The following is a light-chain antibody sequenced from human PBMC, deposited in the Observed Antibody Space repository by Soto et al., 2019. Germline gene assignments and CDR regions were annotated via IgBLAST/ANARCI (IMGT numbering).Light chain of an antibody. CDR3: AQARQTVT. CDR2: LGS. V-gene: IGKV2-28*01. J-gene: IGKJ4*01. CDR1: QSLLLSSGNNY. Sequence: DIVLTQSPLSLPVTPGESASISCKASQSLLLSSGNNYLDWYLQKPGQSPQLLIYLGSTRASGVPDRFSGSGSGTDFTLKISTVEAEDVGVYYCAQARQTVTFGGGTKVEIK.